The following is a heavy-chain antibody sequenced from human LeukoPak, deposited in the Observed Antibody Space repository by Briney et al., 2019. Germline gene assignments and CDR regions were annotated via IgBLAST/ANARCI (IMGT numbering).Heavy chain of an antibody. J-gene: IGHJ4*02. CDR2: IKQDGSEK. V-gene: IGHV3-7*04. CDR1: GFTFSSYG. CDR3: TRGSGWYLY. D-gene: IGHD6-19*01. Sequence: GGSLRLSCAASGFTFSSYGMHWVRQAPGKGLEWVANIKQDGSEKYYVDSVKGRFTISRDNAKNSLYLQMNSLRAEDTAMYYCTRGSGWYLYWGQGTLVTVSS.